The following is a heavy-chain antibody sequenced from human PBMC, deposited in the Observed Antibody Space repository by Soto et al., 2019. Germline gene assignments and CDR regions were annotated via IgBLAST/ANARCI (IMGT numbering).Heavy chain of an antibody. D-gene: IGHD5-18*01. CDR1: GFTFSSYG. CDR3: ANLYSYGDFDY. J-gene: IGHJ4*02. CDR2: ISYDGSNK. Sequence: PGGSLRLSCSASGFTFSSYGMHWVRQAPGKGLEWVAVISYDGSNKYYADSVKGRFTISRDNSKNTLYLQMNSLRAEDTAVYYCANLYSYGDFDYWGQGTLVTVSS. V-gene: IGHV3-30*18.